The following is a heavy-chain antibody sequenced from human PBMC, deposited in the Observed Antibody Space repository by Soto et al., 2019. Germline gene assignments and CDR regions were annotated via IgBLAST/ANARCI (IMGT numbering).Heavy chain of an antibody. Sequence: SETLSLTCAVYGGSFSGYYWTWIRQPPGTGLEWIGEINHSGSTNYNPSLKSRVTISVDTSKNQFSLKLTSVTAADTAVYYCARQASGYYYGWFDPWGQGTLVTVSS. CDR2: INHSGST. V-gene: IGHV4-34*01. CDR3: ARQASGYYYGWFDP. CDR1: GGSFSGYY. J-gene: IGHJ5*02. D-gene: IGHD3-22*01.